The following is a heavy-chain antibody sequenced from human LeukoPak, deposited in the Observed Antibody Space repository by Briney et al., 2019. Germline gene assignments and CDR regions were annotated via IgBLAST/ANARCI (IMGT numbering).Heavy chain of an antibody. J-gene: IGHJ4*02. V-gene: IGHV4-34*01. CDR2: INHSGST. CDR3: ARGGWLRLFDY. CDR1: GGSFSGYY. Sequence: SETLSLTCAVYGGSFSGYYWSWIRQTPGKGLEWIGEINHSGSTNYNPSLKSRVTISVDTSKNQFSLKLSSVTAADTAVYYCARGGWLRLFDYWGQGTLVTVSS. D-gene: IGHD5-12*01.